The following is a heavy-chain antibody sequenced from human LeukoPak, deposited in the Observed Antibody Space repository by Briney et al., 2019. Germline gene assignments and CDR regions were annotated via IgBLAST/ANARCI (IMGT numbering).Heavy chain of an antibody. CDR3: ARKVGATTYPDWFDP. Sequence: SETLSLTCAVYGGSFSDYYWSWIRQPPGKGLEWIGEINHSGSTNYNPSLKSRVTISVDTSKKQFSLKLSSVAAADTAVYYCARKVGATTYPDWFDPWGQGTLVTVSS. CDR1: GGSFSDYY. V-gene: IGHV4-34*01. D-gene: IGHD1-26*01. J-gene: IGHJ5*02. CDR2: INHSGST.